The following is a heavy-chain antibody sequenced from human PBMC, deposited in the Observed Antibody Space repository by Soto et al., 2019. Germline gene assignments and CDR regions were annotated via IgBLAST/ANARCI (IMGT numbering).Heavy chain of an antibody. D-gene: IGHD1-26*01. Sequence: EVPLLESGGGLVQPGGSLRLSCAASGFTFSNYAMRWVRQAPGKGLEWVSAIIGSDGSTYYADSVKGRFTISRDNSKNTLYLQMSRLRAEDTAVYYCARRGSGSYYDYWGQGNLVNVNS. J-gene: IGHJ4*02. CDR1: GFTFSNYA. CDR2: IIGSDGST. CDR3: ARRGSGSYYDY. V-gene: IGHV3-23*01.